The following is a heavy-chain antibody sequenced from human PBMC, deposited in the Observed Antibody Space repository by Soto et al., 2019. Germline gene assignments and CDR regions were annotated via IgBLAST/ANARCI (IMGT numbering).Heavy chain of an antibody. Sequence: EVKLLESGGGLVQPGGSLRLSCGVSGFTVTSNGVSWVRQAPGKGLEWVSAISPNGQGIWYADSVKGRFTISRDISRNTVFMKMATSRAEAPAVNYWAKVRHYPRAYFHSGADVALDSVSS. CDR2: ISPNGQGI. J-gene: IGHJ4*01. V-gene: IGHV3-23*01. D-gene: IGHD1-26*01. CDR1: GFTVTSNG. CDR3: AKVRHYPRAYFHS.